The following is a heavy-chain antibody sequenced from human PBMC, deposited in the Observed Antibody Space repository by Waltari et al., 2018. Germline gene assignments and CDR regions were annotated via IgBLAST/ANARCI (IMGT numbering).Heavy chain of an antibody. CDR2: INPNSGGT. CDR3: ARDWGPITMIVVGNYYFDY. D-gene: IGHD3-22*01. CDR1: GYTFTGYY. J-gene: IGHJ4*02. Sequence: QVQLVQSGAEVKKPGASVKVSCKASGYTFTGYYMHWVRQAPGQGLEWMGWINPNSGGTNYAKKFQGRVTMTRDTSISTAYMELSRLRSDDTAVYYCARDWGPITMIVVGNYYFDYWGQGTLVTVSS. V-gene: IGHV1-2*02.